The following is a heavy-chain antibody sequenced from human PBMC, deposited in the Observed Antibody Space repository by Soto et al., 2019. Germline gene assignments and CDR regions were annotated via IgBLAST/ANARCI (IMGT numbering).Heavy chain of an antibody. Sequence: ASVKVSCKASGYTFTSYYMHWVRQAPGQGLEWMGIINPSGGSTSYAQKFQGRVTMARDTSTSTVYMELSSLRSEDTAVYYCARDRSIGYAYCGGDCPRYFQHWGQGTLVTVSS. V-gene: IGHV1-46*01. D-gene: IGHD2-21*02. CDR1: GYTFTSYY. CDR2: INPSGGST. J-gene: IGHJ1*01. CDR3: ARDRSIGYAYCGGDCPRYFQH.